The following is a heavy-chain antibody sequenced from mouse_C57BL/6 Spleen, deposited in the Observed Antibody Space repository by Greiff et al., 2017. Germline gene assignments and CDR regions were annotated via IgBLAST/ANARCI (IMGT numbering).Heavy chain of an antibody. CDR1: GYAFSSYW. J-gene: IGHJ3*01. V-gene: IGHV1-80*01. D-gene: IGHD1-1*01. Sequence: QVQLKESGAELVKPGASVKISCKASGYAFSSYWMNWVKQRPGKGLEWIGQIYPGDGDTNYNGKFKGKATLTADKSSSTADMQLSSLTSEDAAVYFCAREEYGSSFAYWGQGTLVTVSA. CDR2: IYPGDGDT. CDR3: AREEYGSSFAY.